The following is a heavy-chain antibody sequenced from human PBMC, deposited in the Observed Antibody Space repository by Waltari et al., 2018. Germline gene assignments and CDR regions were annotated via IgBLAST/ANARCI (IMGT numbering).Heavy chain of an antibody. CDR1: GGSISSSSYY. Sequence: QLQLQESGPGLVKPSETLSLTCTVSGGSISSSSYYWGWIRQPPGKGLEWIGSIDYGGSTYYDPSLKSRVTISVDTSKNQFSRKLSSVTAADTAVYYCARDGLLTGSYYGMDVWGQGTTVTVSS. D-gene: IGHD3-9*01. V-gene: IGHV4-39*07. CDR3: ARDGLLTGSYYGMDV. J-gene: IGHJ6*02. CDR2: IDYGGST.